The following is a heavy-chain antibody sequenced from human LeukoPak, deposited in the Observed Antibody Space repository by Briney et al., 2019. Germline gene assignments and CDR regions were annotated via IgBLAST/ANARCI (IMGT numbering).Heavy chain of an antibody. J-gene: IGHJ4*02. V-gene: IGHV1-46*01. D-gene: IGHD1-26*01. Sequence: GASVKVSCKASGYTFTTYPINWVRQAPGQGLEWMGIINPSGGSTSYAQKFQGRVTMTRDTSTSTVYMELSSLRSEDTAVYYCARVGGSYRGNYFDYWGQGTLVTVSS. CDR2: INPSGGST. CDR1: GYTFTTYP. CDR3: ARVGGSYRGNYFDY.